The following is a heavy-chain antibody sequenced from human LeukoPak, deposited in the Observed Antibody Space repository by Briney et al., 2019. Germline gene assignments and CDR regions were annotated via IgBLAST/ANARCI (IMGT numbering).Heavy chain of an antibody. CDR2: ISWNSGSI. CDR1: GFTFDDYA. V-gene: IGHV3-9*03. CDR3: AKGRGITTFGVVIH. Sequence: GGSLRLSCAASGFTFDDYAMHWVRQAPGKGLEWVSGISWNSGSIGYADSVKGRFTISRDNAKNSLYLQMNSLRAEDMALYYCAKGRGITTFGVVIHWGQGTLVTVPS. J-gene: IGHJ4*02. D-gene: IGHD3-3*01.